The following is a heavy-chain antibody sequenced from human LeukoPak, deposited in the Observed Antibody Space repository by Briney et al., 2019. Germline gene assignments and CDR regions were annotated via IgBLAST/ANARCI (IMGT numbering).Heavy chain of an antibody. J-gene: IGHJ4*02. CDR2: IDSSGGT. V-gene: IGHV4-4*07. D-gene: IGHD4-11*01. CDR1: GASISNYQ. CDR3: MRDGYSTAWGYYSDS. Sequence: SETLSLTCTVSGASISNYQWSWIRQTAGKRLEWIGHIDSSGGTYYNPSLKSGVTMSVDTSKNQVFVKLTSVTAADTAVYYCMRDGYSTAWGYYSDSWGQGILVTVSS.